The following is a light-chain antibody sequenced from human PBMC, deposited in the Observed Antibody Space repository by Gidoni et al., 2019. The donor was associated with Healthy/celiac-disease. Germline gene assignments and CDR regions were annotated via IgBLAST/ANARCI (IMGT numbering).Light chain of an antibody. CDR1: QSVSSSY. J-gene: IGKJ4*01. CDR2: GAS. Sequence: DIVLTQSPGTLSLSPGERATLSCRTSQSVSSSYLAWYQQKPGQAPRLLLYGASSRATRIPDRCSGSGSGTDFTITISRLEHEDFAVYYCKQYGSSLLLTFGGGTKVEIK. CDR3: KQYGSSLLLT. V-gene: IGKV3-20*01.